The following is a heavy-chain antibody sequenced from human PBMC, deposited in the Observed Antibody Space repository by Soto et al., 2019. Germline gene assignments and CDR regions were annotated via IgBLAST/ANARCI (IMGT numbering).Heavy chain of an antibody. CDR2: ISYDGSNK. CDR3: ARDAYYDILDV. J-gene: IGHJ6*02. D-gene: IGHD3-9*01. Sequence: QVQLVESGGGVVQPGRSLRLSCAASGFTFSSYAMHWVRQAPGKGLEWVAVISYDGSNKYYADSVKGRFTISRDNSKNTRYLQMNSLRAEDTAVYYCARDAYYDILDVWGQGTTVTVSS. CDR1: GFTFSSYA. V-gene: IGHV3-30-3*01.